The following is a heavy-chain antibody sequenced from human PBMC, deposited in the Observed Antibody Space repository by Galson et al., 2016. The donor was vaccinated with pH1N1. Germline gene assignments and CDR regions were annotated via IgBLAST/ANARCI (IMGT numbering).Heavy chain of an antibody. V-gene: IGHV3-30-3*01. D-gene: IGHD6-19*01. CDR3: AREKPYSSGWGYYYGMDV. J-gene: IGHJ6*02. Sequence: SLRLSCAASGFTFSSYAMNWVRQAPGKGLEWVALTSYDGSNKYYADSVKGRFTISRDNSKNTLYLEMNSLRAEDTAVYYCAREKPYSSGWGYYYGMDVWGQGTTVTVSS. CDR2: TSYDGSNK. CDR1: GFTFSSYA.